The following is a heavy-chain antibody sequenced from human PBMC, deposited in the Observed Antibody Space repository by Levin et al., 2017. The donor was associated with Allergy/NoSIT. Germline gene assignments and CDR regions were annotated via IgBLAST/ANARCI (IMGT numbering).Heavy chain of an antibody. CDR2: ISDDGSNN. CDR3: EKQRIFGLGSNYGMDV. D-gene: IGHD3-10*01. V-gene: IGHV3-30*18. CDR1: GFTFSSYG. J-gene: IGHJ6*02. Sequence: GESLKISCAASGFTFSSYGMNWVRQAPGKGLEWVAFISDDGSNNYFLESVKGRFTISRDNSKNTLYLQMNSLRPDDTAVYYCEKQRIFGLGSNYGMDVWGQGTTVTVSS.